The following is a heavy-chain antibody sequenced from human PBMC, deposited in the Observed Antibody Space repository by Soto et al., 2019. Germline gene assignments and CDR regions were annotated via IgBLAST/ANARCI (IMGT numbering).Heavy chain of an antibody. CDR2: ISGSGGST. CDR3: ANVSLAGILYY. CDR1: GFTFSSYS. J-gene: IGHJ4*02. V-gene: IGHV3-23*01. D-gene: IGHD6-13*01. Sequence: GGSLRLSCAASGFTFSSYSISLVRQAPGKRLECVSAISGSGGSTYYADSVKGRFTISRDNSKNTLYLQMNSLRAEDTAVYYCANVSLAGILYYWGQGTLVTVSS.